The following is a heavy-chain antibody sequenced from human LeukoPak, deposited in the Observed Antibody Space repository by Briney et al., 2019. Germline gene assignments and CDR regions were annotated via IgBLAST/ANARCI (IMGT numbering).Heavy chain of an antibody. CDR3: ARGVGIVVVVAATGDAFDI. CDR1: GFTFSDYH. D-gene: IGHD2-15*01. J-gene: IGHJ3*02. CDR2: ISSSGSTI. V-gene: IGHV3-11*01. Sequence: GGSLRLSCAASGFTFSDYHMSWIRQAPGKGLEWVSYISSSGSTIYYADSVKGRFTISRDNAKNSLYLQMNSLRAEDTAVYYCARGVGIVVVVAATGDAFDIWGQGTMVTVSS.